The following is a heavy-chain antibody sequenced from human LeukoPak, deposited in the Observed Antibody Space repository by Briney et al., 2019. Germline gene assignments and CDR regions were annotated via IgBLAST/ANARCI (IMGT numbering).Heavy chain of an antibody. D-gene: IGHD3-22*01. CDR3: ARGYYDSSGYYRYGNRFDP. Sequence: SETLSLTCTVSGGSISSYYWSWIRQPAGKGLEWIGRIYTSGSTNYSPSLKSRVTISVDKSKNQFSLKLSSVTAADTAVYYWARGYYDSSGYYRYGNRFDPWGQGTLVTVSS. CDR2: IYTSGST. CDR1: GGSISSYY. J-gene: IGHJ5*02. V-gene: IGHV4-4*07.